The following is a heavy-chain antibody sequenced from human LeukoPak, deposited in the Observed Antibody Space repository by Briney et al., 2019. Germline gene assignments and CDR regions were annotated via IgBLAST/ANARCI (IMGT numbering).Heavy chain of an antibody. CDR2: INHSGST. J-gene: IGHJ4*02. CDR1: GGSFSGYY. V-gene: IGHV4-34*01. Sequence: SETLSLTCAVYGGSFSGYYRSWIRQPPGKGLEWIGEINHSGSTNYNPSLKSRVTISVDTSKNQFSLKLSSVTAADTAVYYCAXXXXXXXWFGELPNSYYFDYWGQGTLVTVSS. D-gene: IGHD3-10*01. CDR3: AXXXXXXXWFGELPNSYYFDY.